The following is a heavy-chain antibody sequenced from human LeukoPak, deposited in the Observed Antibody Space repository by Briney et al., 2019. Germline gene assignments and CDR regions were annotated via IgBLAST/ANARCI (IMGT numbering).Heavy chain of an antibody. CDR1: GFTFNSYA. V-gene: IGHV3-23*01. D-gene: IGHD1-26*01. CDR2: VSGSGGST. CDR3: ARDSGSYYLDAFDI. J-gene: IGHJ3*02. Sequence: GGSLRLSCAASGFTFNSYAMTWVRQAPGKGLEWVSAVSGSGGSTYYPDSVEGRFTISRDNSKNTLYLQMNSLRAEDTAVYYCARDSGSYYLDAFDIWGQGTMVTVSS.